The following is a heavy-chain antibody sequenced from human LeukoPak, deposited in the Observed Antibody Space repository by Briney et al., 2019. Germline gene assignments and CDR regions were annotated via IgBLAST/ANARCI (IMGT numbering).Heavy chain of an antibody. CDR1: GGSISSYY. D-gene: IGHD3-22*01. V-gene: IGHV4-59*01. Sequence: SETLSLTCTVSGGSISSYYWSWIRQPPGKGLEWIGYIYYSGSTNYNPSLKSRVTISVDTSKNQFSLRLSSMTAEDTAVYFCATDYFDSSGYYYYLFPHWGQGTLVTVSS. J-gene: IGHJ1*01. CDR2: IYYSGST. CDR3: ATDYFDSSGYYYYLFPH.